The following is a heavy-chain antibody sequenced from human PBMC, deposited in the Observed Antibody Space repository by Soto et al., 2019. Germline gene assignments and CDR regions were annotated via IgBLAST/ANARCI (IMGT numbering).Heavy chain of an antibody. CDR2: VYATGTT. J-gene: IGHJ5*02. Sequence: QVHLQESGPGLMKTSESLSLTCSVSGGSISKFYWSWIRKTAGKGLEWMGRVYATGTTDYNPSLRSRVAMSVDISRKTFSLRLTSVTAADTGMYYCVRDGSKTLRDWFDPWGQGKLVTLSS. CDR1: GGSISKFY. V-gene: IGHV4-4*07. CDR3: VRDGSKTLRDWFDP. D-gene: IGHD3-10*01.